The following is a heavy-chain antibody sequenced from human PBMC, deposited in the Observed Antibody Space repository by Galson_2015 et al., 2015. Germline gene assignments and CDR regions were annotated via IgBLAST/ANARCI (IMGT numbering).Heavy chain of an antibody. CDR3: ANLQRGRCTSTSCYGY. J-gene: IGHJ4*02. CDR2: ISGSGGLT. Sequence: SLRLSCAASGFTFSSYAVSWVRQAPGKGLEWVSTISGSGGLTYYADSVKGRFTVSRDNSKNTLYLQMNSLRAEDTAVYFCANLQRGRCTSTSCYGYWGQGTLVTVSS. CDR1: GFTFSSYA. V-gene: IGHV3-23*01. D-gene: IGHD2-2*01.